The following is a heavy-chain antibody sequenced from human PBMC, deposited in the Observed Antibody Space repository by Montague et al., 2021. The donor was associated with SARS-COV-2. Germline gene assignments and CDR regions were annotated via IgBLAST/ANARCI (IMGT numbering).Heavy chain of an antibody. J-gene: IGHJ2*01. V-gene: IGHV4-59*01. D-gene: IGHD3-16*01. CDR3: ARANRIELWQTNWYFGL. CDR2: T. Sequence: TKYNPSLKSRLSISVDTSKHQFSLRLSSVTAADTAVYYCARANRIELWQTNWYFGLWGRGVMVTV.